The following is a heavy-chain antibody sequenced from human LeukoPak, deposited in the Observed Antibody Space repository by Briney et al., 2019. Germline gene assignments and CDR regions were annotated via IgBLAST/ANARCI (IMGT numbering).Heavy chain of an antibody. D-gene: IGHD3-3*01. CDR3: ARGNPVLRFLEWLNYYGMDV. CDR1: GGTFTSYA. V-gene: IGHV1-69*04. J-gene: IGHJ6*02. Sequence: ASVKLSCKSSGGTFTSYAISWGRQAPGHGLEWRGRSITILGIANYAQKFQGRVTITADKSTSTAYMELSSLRSEDTAVYYCARGNPVLRFLEWLNYYGMDVWGQGTTVTVSS. CDR2: SITILGIA.